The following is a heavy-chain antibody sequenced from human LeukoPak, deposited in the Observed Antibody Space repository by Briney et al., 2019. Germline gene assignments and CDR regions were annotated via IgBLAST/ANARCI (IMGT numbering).Heavy chain of an antibody. J-gene: IGHJ4*02. CDR3: ARLGIQLWLRRGYYFDY. Sequence: ASVKVSCKASGYTFTSYGISWVRQAPGQGLEWMGWISAYNGNTNYAQKLQGRVTMTTDTSTSTAYMELRSLRSDDTAVYYCARLGIQLWLRRGYYFDYWGQGTLVTVSS. D-gene: IGHD5-18*01. V-gene: IGHV1-18*01. CDR2: ISAYNGNT. CDR1: GYTFTSYG.